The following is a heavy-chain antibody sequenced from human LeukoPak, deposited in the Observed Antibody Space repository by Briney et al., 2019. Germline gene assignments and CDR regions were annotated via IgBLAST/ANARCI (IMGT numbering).Heavy chain of an antibody. CDR3: ARDFIAAAGTGYYYYYYMDV. D-gene: IGHD6-13*01. J-gene: IGHJ6*03. Sequence: SQPLSLSCAISGDGVSSNSAAWNWIRQSPSRGLEWLGRTYYRSKWYNDYAVSVKSRITINPDTSKNQFSLQLNSVTPEDTAVYYCARDFIAAAGTGYYYYYYMDVWGKGTTVTVSS. V-gene: IGHV6-1*01. CDR2: TYYRSKWYN. CDR1: GDGVSSNSAA.